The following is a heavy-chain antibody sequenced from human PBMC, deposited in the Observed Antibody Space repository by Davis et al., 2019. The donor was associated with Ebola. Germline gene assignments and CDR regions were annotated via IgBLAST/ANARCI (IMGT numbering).Heavy chain of an antibody. CDR3: ARAVTMVLPSGWFDP. CDR1: RYTFPRYG. J-gene: IGHJ5*02. D-gene: IGHD3-10*01. CDR2: ISAYNGNT. Sequence: ASVPVSCKASRYTFPRYGISWVRQAPGQGLAWMGWISAYNGNTNYAQNPQGRVTMTKDTSTSTAYMEVRSLRYDDTAVYYCARAVTMVLPSGWFDPWGQGTLVTVSS. V-gene: IGHV1-18*01.